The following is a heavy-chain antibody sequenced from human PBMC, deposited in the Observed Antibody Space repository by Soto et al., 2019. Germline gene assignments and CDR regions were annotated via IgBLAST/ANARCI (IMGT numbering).Heavy chain of an antibody. CDR1: GYSFTDYH. Sequence: ASVKVSCKASGYSFTDYHIHWVRQAPGQWLEWLGRINPKSGGTSTAQKFQGWVTMTTDTSISTASMELTRLTSYDTAIYYCARGDSTDCSNGVCSFFYNHDMDVWGQGTTVTVSS. CDR2: INPKSGGT. D-gene: IGHD2-8*01. CDR3: ARGDSTDCSNGVCSFFYNHDMDV. V-gene: IGHV1-2*04. J-gene: IGHJ6*02.